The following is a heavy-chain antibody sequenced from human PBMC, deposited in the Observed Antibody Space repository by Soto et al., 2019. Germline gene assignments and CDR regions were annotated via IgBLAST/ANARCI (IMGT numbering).Heavy chain of an antibody. Sequence: SETLSLTCAVYGGSFSGYYWSWIRQPPGKGLEWIGEINHSGSTNYNPSLQSRVVISVDTSKNHVSLNLNSVTVADTAVYFCAWGTDAYKNGFWGLGTLVTVSS. CDR2: INHSGST. V-gene: IGHV4-34*01. J-gene: IGHJ4*02. CDR3: AWGTDAYKNGF. CDR1: GGSFSGYY. D-gene: IGHD2-8*01.